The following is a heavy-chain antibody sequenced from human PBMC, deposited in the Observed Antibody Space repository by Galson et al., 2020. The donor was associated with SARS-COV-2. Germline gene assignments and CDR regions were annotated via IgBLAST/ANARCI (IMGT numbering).Heavy chain of an antibody. J-gene: IGHJ2*01. CDR3: ARDLSSIVVVLPRLYFYS. CDR2: ISSSSSYI. Sequence: GESLKISCAASGFTFSSYSMNWVRQAPGKGLEWVSSISSSSSYIYYADSVKGRFTISRDNAKNSLYLQMNSLRAEDTSVYYCARDLSSIVVVLPRLYFYSWGRGPLVTVSS. CDR1: GFTFSSYS. V-gene: IGHV3-21*01. D-gene: IGHD3-22*01.